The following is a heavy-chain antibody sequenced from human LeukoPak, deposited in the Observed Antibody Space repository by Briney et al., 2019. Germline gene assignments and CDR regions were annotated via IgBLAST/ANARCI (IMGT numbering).Heavy chain of an antibody. CDR2: IYYSGST. CDR1: GGSINSYY. CDR3: AQAGGSMVSSNYYYMDV. D-gene: IGHD3-10*01. Sequence: PSETLSLTCTVSGGSINSYYWSWIRQPPGQGLEYIGYIYYSGSTNYNPSLKSRVTISVDTSKNQFSLKLSSVTAADTAVYYCAQAGGSMVSSNYYYMDVWGKGTTVTVSS. V-gene: IGHV4-59*01. J-gene: IGHJ6*03.